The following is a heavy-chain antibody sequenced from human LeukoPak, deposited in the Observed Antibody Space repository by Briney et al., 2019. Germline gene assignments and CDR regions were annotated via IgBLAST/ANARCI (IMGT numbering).Heavy chain of an antibody. V-gene: IGHV1-2*02. CDR1: GYTFTGYY. CDR2: INPNSGGT. CDR3: ARGYYDSSGYYYGDY. J-gene: IGHJ4*02. Sequence: RASVKVSCKASGYTFTGYYMHWVRQAPGQGLEWMGWINPNSGGTNYAQKFQGRVTMTRDTSISTAYMELSRLRSDDTAVYYCARGYYDSSGYYYGDYWGQGTLVTVSS. D-gene: IGHD3-22*01.